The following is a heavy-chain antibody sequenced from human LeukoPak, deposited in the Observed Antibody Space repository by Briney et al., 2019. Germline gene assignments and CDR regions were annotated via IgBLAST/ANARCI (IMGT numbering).Heavy chain of an antibody. V-gene: IGHV4-34*01. D-gene: IGHD1-26*01. J-gene: IGHJ4*02. CDR2: INHSGST. Sequence: PSETLSLTCAVYGGSFSGYYWSWIRQPPGKGLEWIGEINHSGSTNYNPSLKSRVTISVDTSKNQFSLKLSSVTAADTAVYYCARGNDGIGGSTTNLGFDYWGKGTLVTVSS. CDR1: GGSFSGYY. CDR3: ARGNDGIGGSTTNLGFDY.